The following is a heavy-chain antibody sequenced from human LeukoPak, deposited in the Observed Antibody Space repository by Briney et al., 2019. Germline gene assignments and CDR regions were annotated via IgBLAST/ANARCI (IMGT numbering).Heavy chain of an antibody. V-gene: IGHV3-73*01. J-gene: IGHJ5*02. Sequence: GGSLKLSLAASRFTFSGSAIHWVRQSSGQGLEWVGQIDKKDKGYATATAYAASVKGRFTISRDDSINTAYLQMKSLKTEDTALYYCTRDSGTYNWFDPWGQGTLVTVSS. CDR2: IDKKDKGYATAT. CDR1: RFTFSGSA. D-gene: IGHD1-26*01. CDR3: TRDSGTYNWFDP.